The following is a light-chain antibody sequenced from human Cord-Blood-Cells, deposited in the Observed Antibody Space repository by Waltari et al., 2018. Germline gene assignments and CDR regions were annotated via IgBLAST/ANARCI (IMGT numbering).Light chain of an antibody. J-gene: IGKJ5*01. CDR2: AAS. V-gene: IGKV1-9*01. CDR1: QGISSY. Sequence: DIQLTQSPSFLSASVGDRVTITCRASQGISSYLAGYQQKPGKAPKLLIYAASTLQSGVPSSFSGSGSGTEFTLTISSLQPEDFATYYCQQLNSYPTFGQGTRLEIK. CDR3: QQLNSYPT.